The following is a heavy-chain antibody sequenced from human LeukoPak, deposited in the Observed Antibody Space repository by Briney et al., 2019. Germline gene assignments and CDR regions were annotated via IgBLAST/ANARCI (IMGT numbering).Heavy chain of an antibody. CDR1: GFTFGSYA. CDR2: ISGSGYST. Sequence: GGSLRLSCAASGFTFGSYAMSWVRQAPGKGLEWVSAISGSGYSTYYADSVKGRFTISRDNSKNTLYLQMNSLRAEDTAVYYCAKDYYYDSSGYYSHFDYWGQGTLVTVSS. J-gene: IGHJ4*02. D-gene: IGHD3-22*01. V-gene: IGHV3-23*01. CDR3: AKDYYYDSSGYYSHFDY.